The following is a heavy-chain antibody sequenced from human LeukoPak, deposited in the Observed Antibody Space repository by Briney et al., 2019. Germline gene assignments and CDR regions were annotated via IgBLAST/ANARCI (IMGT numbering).Heavy chain of an antibody. CDR1: GFPFSSYW. V-gene: IGHV3-7*01. D-gene: IGHD4-17*01. CDR2: IKQDGGEK. J-gene: IGHJ6*03. CDR3: ARDYGDYVGYYYYYMDV. Sequence: GGSLRLSCAASGFPFSSYWMSWVRQAPGQGPEWVANIKQDGGEKYYVDSVEGRFTISRDNAKNSLYLQMNSLRAEDTAVYYCARDYGDYVGYYYYYMDVWGKGTTVTVSS.